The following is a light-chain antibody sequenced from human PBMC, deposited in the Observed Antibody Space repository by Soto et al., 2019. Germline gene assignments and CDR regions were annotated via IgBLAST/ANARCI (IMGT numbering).Light chain of an antibody. V-gene: IGKV1-16*01. CDR2: AAS. Sequence: DIQMTQSPSSLSASVGDRVAITCRASQGIRSYLAWFQQKPGKAPKSLMYAASTLQSGVPSRFSGSGSETDFTLTISSLQPEDFATCYCQQYNYFPLTFGGGPKVEIK. CDR3: QQYNYFPLT. CDR1: QGIRSY. J-gene: IGKJ4*01.